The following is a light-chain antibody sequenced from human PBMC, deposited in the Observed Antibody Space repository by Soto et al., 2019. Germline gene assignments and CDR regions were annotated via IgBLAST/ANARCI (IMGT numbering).Light chain of an antibody. V-gene: IGKV3-20*01. CDR2: AAS. Sequence: EIVLTQSPGTLSLSPGERATLSCRASQSISSTYLAWYRQKPGQAPRRLIYAASSRATGIPDRFSGSGSGTDFTLTISRLEPEEFAVYYCQQYYASSWTFGQGTRVEIK. J-gene: IGKJ1*01. CDR3: QQYYASSWT. CDR1: QSISSTY.